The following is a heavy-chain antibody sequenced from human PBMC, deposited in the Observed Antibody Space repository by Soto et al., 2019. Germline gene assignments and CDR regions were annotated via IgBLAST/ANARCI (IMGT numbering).Heavy chain of an antibody. CDR3: ARGGYPSGGSWLFDY. CDR2: IHHSGST. CDR1: GGSIDGYS. D-gene: IGHD2-15*01. V-gene: IGHV4-30-2*01. J-gene: IGHJ4*02. Sequence: TLSLTCAVSGGSIDGYSWSWIRLPPGKGLEWIGYIHHSGSTDYNPSLWTRVTMSVDRSKNQFSLKLTSVTAADTAAYYCARGGYPSGGSWLFDYWGPGTRVTVSS.